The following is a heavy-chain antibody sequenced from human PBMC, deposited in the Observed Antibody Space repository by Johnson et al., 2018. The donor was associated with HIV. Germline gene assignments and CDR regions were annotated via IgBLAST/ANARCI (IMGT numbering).Heavy chain of an antibody. D-gene: IGHD6-13*01. J-gene: IGHJ3*01. V-gene: IGHV3-30-3*01. Sequence: QVQLVESGGGLVKPGGSLRLSCAASGFTFSRHAVHWVRRAPGRGLEWVALISYAGANKYYAASVKGRFTISRDNSKKTLYLQMNSLRAEDTAVYYCARDWSDIAAAVTGAFDVWGQGTMVTVSS. CDR3: ARDWSDIAAAVTGAFDV. CDR1: GFTFSRHA. CDR2: ISYAGANK.